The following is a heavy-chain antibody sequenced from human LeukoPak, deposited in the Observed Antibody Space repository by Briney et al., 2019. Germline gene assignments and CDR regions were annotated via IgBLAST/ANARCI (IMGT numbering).Heavy chain of an antibody. CDR1: GGTFSSYA. J-gene: IGHJ4*02. Sequence: SVKVSCKASGGTFSSYAISWVRQAPGQGLEWMGGIIPIFGTANYAQKFQGRVTITADESTSTAYMELSSLRSEDTAVYYCARENYYDGSGSPSASAPVDHWGQGTLVTVSS. V-gene: IGHV1-69*13. D-gene: IGHD3-22*01. CDR3: ARENYYDGSGSPSASAPVDH. CDR2: IIPIFGTA.